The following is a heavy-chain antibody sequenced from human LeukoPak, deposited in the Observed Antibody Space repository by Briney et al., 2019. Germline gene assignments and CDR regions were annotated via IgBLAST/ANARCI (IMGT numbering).Heavy chain of an antibody. D-gene: IGHD3-22*01. CDR2: ISYDGSNK. CDR3: ARDRYDSSGDDVGIFDY. J-gene: IGHJ4*02. CDR1: GFTFSSYA. V-gene: IGHV3-30-3*01. Sequence: GGSLRLSCAASGFTFSSYAMHWVRQAPGKGLEWVAVISYDGSNKYYADSVKGRFTISRDNSKNTLYLQMNSLRAEDTAVYYCARDRYDSSGDDVGIFDYWGQGTLVTVSS.